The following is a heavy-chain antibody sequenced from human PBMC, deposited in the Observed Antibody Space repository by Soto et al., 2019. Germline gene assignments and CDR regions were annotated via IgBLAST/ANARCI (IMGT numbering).Heavy chain of an antibody. J-gene: IGHJ3*02. D-gene: IGHD3-22*01. Sequence: SVNVSRKASGGPFSSYAISWVRQAPGQGLEWMGGIIPICVTANYAQKFQGRVTITADEATSTAYMELSSLRSEDTAVYYCARDVDYYDSSVFVGAFDIWGQGTMVTVSS. CDR1: GGPFSSYA. CDR2: IIPICVTA. V-gene: IGHV1-69*13. CDR3: ARDVDYYDSSVFVGAFDI.